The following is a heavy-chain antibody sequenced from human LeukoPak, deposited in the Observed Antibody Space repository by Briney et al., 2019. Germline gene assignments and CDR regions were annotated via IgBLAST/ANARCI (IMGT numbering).Heavy chain of an antibody. J-gene: IGHJ4*02. V-gene: IGHV1-2*02. CDR3: ARDGEVRQGHCSTTSCPVDY. Sequence: GASVKVSCKASGYTFTANSMHWVRQAPGQGLEYMGWLNPNSGDTNYAQKFQGRVTMTRDTSMSTAYMELSGLRFDDTAIYYCARDGEVRQGHCSTTSCPVDYWGQGTLITVSS. CDR2: LNPNSGDT. D-gene: IGHD2-2*01. CDR1: GYTFTANS.